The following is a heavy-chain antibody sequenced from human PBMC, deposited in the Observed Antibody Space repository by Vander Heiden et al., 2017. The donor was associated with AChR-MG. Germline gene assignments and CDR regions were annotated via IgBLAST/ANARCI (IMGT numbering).Heavy chain of an antibody. CDR2: ISWNSGSI. V-gene: IGHV3-9*01. Sequence: EVQLVESGGGLVQPGRSLRLSCAASGFTFDDYAMHWVRQAPGKGLEWVSGISWNSGSIGYADSVKGRFTISRDNAKNSLYLQMNSLRAEDTALYYCAKDLSLDYYYYYMDVWGKGTTVTVSS. CDR3: AKDLSLDYYYYYMDV. J-gene: IGHJ6*03. CDR1: GFTFDDYA.